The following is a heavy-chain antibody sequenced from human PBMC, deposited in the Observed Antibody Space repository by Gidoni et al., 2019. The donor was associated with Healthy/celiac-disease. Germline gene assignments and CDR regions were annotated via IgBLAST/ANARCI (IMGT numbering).Heavy chain of an antibody. J-gene: IGHJ6*02. Sequence: EVQLVESGGGLVQPGGSLRLSCAASGFTLSRYWMSWVRQAPGKGLEWVANIKQDGSEKYYVDSVKGRFTISRDNAKNSLYLQMNSLRAEDTAVYYCARYSSWEYYYYGMDVWGQGTTVTVSS. CDR1: GFTLSRYW. D-gene: IGHD6-13*01. V-gene: IGHV3-7*01. CDR3: ARYSSWEYYYYGMDV. CDR2: IKQDGSEK.